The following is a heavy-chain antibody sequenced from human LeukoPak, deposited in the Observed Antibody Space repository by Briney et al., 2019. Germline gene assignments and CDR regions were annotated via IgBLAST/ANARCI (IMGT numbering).Heavy chain of an antibody. CDR1: GGSFSGYY. D-gene: IGHD2-15*01. CDR3: ARGGRIVVVVAATRSYYGMDA. V-gene: IGHV4-34*01. CDR2: INHSGST. Sequence: PSETLSLTCAVYGGSFSGYYWSWIRQPPGKGLEWIGEINHSGSTNYNPSLKSRVTISVDTSKNQFSLKLSSVTAADTAVYYCARGGRIVVVVAATRSYYGMDAWGQGTTVTVSS. J-gene: IGHJ6*02.